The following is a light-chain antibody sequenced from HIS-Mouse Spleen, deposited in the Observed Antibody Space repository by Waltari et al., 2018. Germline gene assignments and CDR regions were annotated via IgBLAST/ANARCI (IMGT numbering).Light chain of an antibody. CDR3: QTWGTGIWV. J-gene: IGLJ3*02. CDR1: SGHSSYA. CDR2: LNSDGSH. V-gene: IGLV4-69*01. Sequence: QLVLTQSPSASASLGASVKLTCTLSSGHSSYALAWHPQQPEKGPRYLMKLNSDGSHSKGDGIPDRFSGSSSGAERYLTISSLQSEDEADYYCQTWGTGIWVFGGGTKLTVL.